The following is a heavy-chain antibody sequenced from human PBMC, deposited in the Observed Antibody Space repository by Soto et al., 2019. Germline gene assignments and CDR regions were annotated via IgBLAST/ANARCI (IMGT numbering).Heavy chain of an antibody. D-gene: IGHD3-22*01. V-gene: IGHV3-48*01. CDR1: GFTFRNYG. Sequence: GGSLRLSCAACGFTFRNYGMNWVRQAPGKGLEWVSYIGLGSSTKYYADSVEGRFTISRDNAKNSLYLQMNSLRAEDTAVYYCARDQLYYNDISGRPLNAFDVWGQGTMVTVSS. CDR3: ARDQLYYNDISGRPLNAFDV. CDR2: IGLGSSTK. J-gene: IGHJ3*01.